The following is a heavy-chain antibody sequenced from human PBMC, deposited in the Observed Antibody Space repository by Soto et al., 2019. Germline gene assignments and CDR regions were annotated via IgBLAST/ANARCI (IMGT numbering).Heavy chain of an antibody. V-gene: IGHV3-53*01. J-gene: IGHJ6*02. D-gene: IGHD2-2*01. CDR2: IYSGGST. CDR1: GFTVSSNY. Sequence: GGSLRLSCAASGFTVSSNYMSWVRQAPGKGLEWVSVIYSGGSTYYADSVKGRFTIARDNSKTTLYLHMNSLRAEDTAVYYCASSYCSSTSCYVSPFTYYGMDVWGQGTTVTVSS. CDR3: ASSYCSSTSCYVSPFTYYGMDV.